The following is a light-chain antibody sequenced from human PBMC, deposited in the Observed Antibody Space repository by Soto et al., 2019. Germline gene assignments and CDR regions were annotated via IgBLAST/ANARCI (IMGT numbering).Light chain of an antibody. CDR1: QDISIY. J-gene: IGKJ3*01. CDR2: AAS. Sequence: DIQMTQSPSSLSASVGDRVTITCRASQDISIYLAWYQQNPGKAPKLLISAASTLQSGVPFRFSGSGSGTDFPLTISSLQPEDVATYYCQNYHSAPIIFGPGTKVDIK. V-gene: IGKV1-27*01. CDR3: QNYHSAPII.